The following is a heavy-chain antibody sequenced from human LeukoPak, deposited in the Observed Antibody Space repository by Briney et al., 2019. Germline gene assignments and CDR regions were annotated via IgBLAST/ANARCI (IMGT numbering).Heavy chain of an antibody. J-gene: IGHJ4*02. V-gene: IGHV1-18*04. CDR1: GYTFTHYG. D-gene: IGHD3-10*01. CDR2: ISGYNGDT. Sequence: ASVKVSCKASGYTFTHYGMSWVRQAPGQGLEWMGWISGYNGDTNYAQKFQDRVTMTTDTSTSTAYMELRSLRSDDTAVYYCARGLSGSYYNPFDYWGQGSLVTVPS. CDR3: ARGLSGSYYNPFDY.